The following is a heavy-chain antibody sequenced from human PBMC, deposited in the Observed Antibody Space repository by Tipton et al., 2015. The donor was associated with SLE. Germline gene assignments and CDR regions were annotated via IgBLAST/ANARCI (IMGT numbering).Heavy chain of an antibody. CDR1: GYTFTIYG. D-gene: IGHD6-13*01. Sequence: QLVQSGAEVKKPGASVKVSCKASGYTFTIYGITWVRQAPGQGLEWMGWISAYNGNTNYAQKLQGRVTMTTDTSTSTAYMELRSLRSDDTAVYYCARDRRYSSSWYVDLDYWGQGTLVTVSS. CDR2: ISAYNGNT. J-gene: IGHJ4*02. V-gene: IGHV1-18*01. CDR3: ARDRRYSSSWYVDLDY.